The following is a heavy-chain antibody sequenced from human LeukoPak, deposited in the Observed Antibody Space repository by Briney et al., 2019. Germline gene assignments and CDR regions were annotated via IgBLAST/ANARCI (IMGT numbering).Heavy chain of an antibody. J-gene: IGHJ5*02. Sequence: SETLSLTCAVSGGSISSGGYSWSWVRQPPGKGLEWIGYIYHSGSTYYNPSLKSRVTISVDRSKNQFSLKLSSVTAADTAVYYCARGGIAAAGKQFDPWGQGTLVTVSS. D-gene: IGHD6-13*01. CDR1: GGSISSGGYS. V-gene: IGHV4-30-2*01. CDR2: IYHSGST. CDR3: ARGGIAAAGKQFDP.